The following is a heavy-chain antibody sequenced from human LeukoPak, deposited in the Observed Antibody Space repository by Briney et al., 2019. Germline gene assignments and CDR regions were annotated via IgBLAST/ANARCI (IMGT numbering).Heavy chain of an antibody. J-gene: IGHJ4*02. CDR3: ARKGYYDILTGYYTS. V-gene: IGHV1-69*06. CDR2: ITPIFGTA. CDR1: GGTFSIYA. Sequence: VASVKVSCKASGGTFSIYAISWVRQAPGQGLEWMGGITPIFGTANYAQKFQGRVTITADKSTSTAYMELSSLRSEDTAVYYCARKGYYDILTGYYTSWGQGTLVTVSS. D-gene: IGHD3-9*01.